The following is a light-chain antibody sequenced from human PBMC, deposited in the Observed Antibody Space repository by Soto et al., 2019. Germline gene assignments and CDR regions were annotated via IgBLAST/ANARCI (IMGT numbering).Light chain of an antibody. V-gene: IGLV2-14*03. Sequence: QSALTQPASVSGSPGQSITISCTGTSSDVGGYDYVSWYQHHPGKAPKLMIFDVSHRPSGVSDRFSGSKSGNTASLTISGLQAADEADYYCSSYTSTNIAIFGGGTQLTVL. J-gene: IGLJ7*01. CDR1: SSDVGGYDY. CDR2: DVS. CDR3: SSYTSTNIAI.